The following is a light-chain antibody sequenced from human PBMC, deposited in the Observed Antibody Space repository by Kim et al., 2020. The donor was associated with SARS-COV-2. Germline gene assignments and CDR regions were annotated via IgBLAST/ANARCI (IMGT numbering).Light chain of an antibody. V-gene: IGLV2-23*02. CDR3: CSYTRSSTLV. Sequence: QSITISCTGTSSDVGSYYLVSWYQQHPGRVPKLIIYEVTKRPSGVSNRFSGSKSGNTASLTISGLQAEDEADYYCCSYTRSSTLVFGGGTKVTVL. CDR2: EVT. CDR1: SSDVGSYYL. J-gene: IGLJ2*01.